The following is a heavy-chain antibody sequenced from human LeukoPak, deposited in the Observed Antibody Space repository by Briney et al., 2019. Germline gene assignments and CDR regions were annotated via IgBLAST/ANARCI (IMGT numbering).Heavy chain of an antibody. D-gene: IGHD6-6*01. CDR2: ISSSSGTI. CDR3: ARGGAARPDY. J-gene: IGHJ4*02. CDR1: GFTFSSYG. Sequence: GGSLRLSCAASGFTFSSYGFNWVCQAPGKGLEWVSYISSSSGTINYADSVKGRFTISRDNAKNSLYLQMNSLRAEDTAVYYCARGGAARPDYWGQGTLVTVSS. V-gene: IGHV3-48*01.